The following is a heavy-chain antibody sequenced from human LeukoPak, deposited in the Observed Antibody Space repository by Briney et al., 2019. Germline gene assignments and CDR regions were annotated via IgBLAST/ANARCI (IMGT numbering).Heavy chain of an antibody. Sequence: GGSLRLSCAASGFTFSSYAMSWVRQAPGKGLEWVSAIGISGGTTYHADSVKGRFTLSRDNSKNTLYLQMNSLRAEDTAVYYCAKDDYYDDPDYFDYWGQGTLVTVSS. CDR3: AKDDYYDDPDYFDY. D-gene: IGHD3-22*01. V-gene: IGHV3-23*01. CDR2: IGISGGTT. CDR1: GFTFSSYA. J-gene: IGHJ4*02.